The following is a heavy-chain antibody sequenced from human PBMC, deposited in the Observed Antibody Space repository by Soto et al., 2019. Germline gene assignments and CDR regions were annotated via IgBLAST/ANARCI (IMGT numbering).Heavy chain of an antibody. CDR2: IDYSGTA. Sequence: SETLSLTCTVYCGSISVSNVFWGWVRQPPGKGLEWIGNIDYSGTAYFNPSLGTRVTFPVDTSKNQFSLTLYSVTAADTAVYYCARTTGRHLDFWGQGILVTVSS. J-gene: IGHJ4*02. CDR3: ARTTGRHLDF. CDR1: CGSISVSNVF. V-gene: IGHV4-39*01. D-gene: IGHD4-4*01.